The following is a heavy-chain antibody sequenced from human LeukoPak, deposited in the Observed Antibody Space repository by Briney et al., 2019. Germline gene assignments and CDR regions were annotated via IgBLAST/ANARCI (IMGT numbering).Heavy chain of an antibody. Sequence: GASVKVSCKASGYTFTSYGISWVRQAPGQGLEWMGWISAYNGNTNYAQKLQGRVTMTTDTSTSTAYMELRSLRSDDTVVYYCAREVLWFGEQITHYGMDVWGQGTTVTVSS. CDR1: GYTFTSYG. CDR3: AREVLWFGEQITHYGMDV. J-gene: IGHJ6*02. D-gene: IGHD3-10*01. V-gene: IGHV1-18*01. CDR2: ISAYNGNT.